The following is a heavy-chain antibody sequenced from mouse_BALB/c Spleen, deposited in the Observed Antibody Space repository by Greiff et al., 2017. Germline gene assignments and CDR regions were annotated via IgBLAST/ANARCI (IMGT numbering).Heavy chain of an antibody. D-gene: IGHD2-3*01. CDR1: GFTFSNYW. CDR3: TRDGYRYWYFDV. V-gene: IGHV6-6*02. CDR2: IRLKSNNYAT. J-gene: IGHJ1*01. Sequence: EVKVEESGGGLVQPGGSMKLSCVASGFTFSNYWMNWVRQSPEKGLEWVAEIRLKSNNYATHYAESVKGRFTISRDDSKSSVYLQMNNLRAEDTGIYYCTRDGYRYWYFDVWGAGTTVTVSS.